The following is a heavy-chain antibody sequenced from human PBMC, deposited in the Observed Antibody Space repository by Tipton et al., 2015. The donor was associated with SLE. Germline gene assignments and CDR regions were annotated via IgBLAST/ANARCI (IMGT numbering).Heavy chain of an antibody. CDR3: AREAMTYDS. CDR1: GFNFNYYW. D-gene: IGHD2-21*02. CDR2: INSGGTTT. Sequence: GSLRLSCTASGFNFNYYWMHWVRQVPGKGLLWVSHINSGGTTTTYADSVKGRFTISRDNTKNTLYLHMNSLRAEDTAVYYRAREAMTYDSWGQGTLVTVSS. J-gene: IGHJ5*01. V-gene: IGHV3-74*01.